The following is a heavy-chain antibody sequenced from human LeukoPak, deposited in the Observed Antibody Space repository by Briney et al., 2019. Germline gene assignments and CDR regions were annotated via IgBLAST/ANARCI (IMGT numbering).Heavy chain of an antibody. CDR3: AKVGARYCSSTSCYSFDY. CDR2: ISGSGGST. D-gene: IGHD2-2*01. Sequence: GGSLRLSCAASGFTFSSYAMSWVRQAPGKGLEWVSVISGSGGSTYYADSVKGRFTISRDNSKNTLYLQMNSLRAEDTAVYYCAKVGARYCSSTSCYSFDYWGQGTLVTVSS. J-gene: IGHJ4*02. V-gene: IGHV3-23*01. CDR1: GFTFSSYA.